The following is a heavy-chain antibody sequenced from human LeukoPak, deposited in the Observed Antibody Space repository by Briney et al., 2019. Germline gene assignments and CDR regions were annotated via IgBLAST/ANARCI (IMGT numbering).Heavy chain of an antibody. V-gene: IGHV4-34*01. CDR2: INHSGST. J-gene: IGHJ6*03. CDR3: ARRRASYYYYYMDV. CDR1: GGSFSGYY. Sequence: TSETLSLTCAVYGGSFSGYYWSWIRQPPGKGLEWIGEINHSGSTNYNPSLKSRVTISVDTSKNQFSLKLSSVTAADTAVYYCARRRASYYYYYMDVWGNGTTVTVSS.